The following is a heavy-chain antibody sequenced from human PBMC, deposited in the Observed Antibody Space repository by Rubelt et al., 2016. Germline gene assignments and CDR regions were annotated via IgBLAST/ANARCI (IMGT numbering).Heavy chain of an antibody. CDR3: ALRGSPIRGFDY. J-gene: IGHJ4*02. D-gene: IGHD3-10*01. V-gene: IGHV2-5*02. Sequence: QITLKESGLTLVKPTQTLTLTCTFSGFSLSSTGVGVGWIRQPPGKALEWLALIYWDDDKRYSLSLNNNLTIIKDTSKNQVVLSVTNMDPVDRGTYYCALRGSPIRGFDYWGQGTLGTVSS. CDR2: IYWDDDK. CDR1: GFSLSSTGVG.